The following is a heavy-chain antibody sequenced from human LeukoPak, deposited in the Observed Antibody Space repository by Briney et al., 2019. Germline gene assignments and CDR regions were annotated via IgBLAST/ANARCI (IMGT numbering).Heavy chain of an antibody. CDR3: ARVGVGTTSGAFDI. D-gene: IGHD1-14*01. CDR1: GGSISSGDYY. J-gene: IGHJ3*02. V-gene: IGHV4-61*02. CDR2: IYTSGST. Sequence: SQTLSLTCTVSGGSISSGDYYWSWIRQPAGKGLEWIGRIYTSGSTNYNPSLKSRVTMSVDTSKNQFSLKLSSVTAADTAVYYCARVGVGTTSGAFDIWGQGTMVTVSS.